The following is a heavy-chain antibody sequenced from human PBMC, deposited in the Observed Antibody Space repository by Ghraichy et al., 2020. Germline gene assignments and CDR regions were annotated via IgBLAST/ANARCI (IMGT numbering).Heavy chain of an antibody. V-gene: IGHV1-18*01. J-gene: IGHJ5*02. CDR3: ARSSALTGWFDP. CDR1: GYTFTSYG. Sequence: ASVKVSCKASGYTFTSYGISWVRQAPGQGLEWMGWISAYNGDTNYAQKLQGRVTMTTDTSTSTAYMELRSLRSDDTAVYYCARSSALTGWFDPWGQGTLVTVSS. D-gene: IGHD3-10*01. CDR2: ISAYNGDT.